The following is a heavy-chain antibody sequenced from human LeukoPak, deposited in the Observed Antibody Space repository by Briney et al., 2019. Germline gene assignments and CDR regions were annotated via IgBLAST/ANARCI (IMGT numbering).Heavy chain of an antibody. CDR2: IYYRGTT. CDR1: GDSITSSSYY. D-gene: IGHD6-6*01. V-gene: IGHV4-39*07. CDR3: ARDFSSSSSVYYYYYMDV. Sequence: SETLSLTCTVSGDSITSSSYYWGWIRQPPGKGLEWLGTIYYRGTTYYNPSLKSRVTISADTSKNQFSLRLNSVTAADTAVYYCARDFSSSSSVYYYYYMDVWGKGTTVTVSS. J-gene: IGHJ6*03.